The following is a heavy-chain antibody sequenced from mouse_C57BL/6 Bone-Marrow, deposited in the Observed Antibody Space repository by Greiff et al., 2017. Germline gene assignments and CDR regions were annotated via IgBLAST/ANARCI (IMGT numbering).Heavy chain of an antibody. CDR3: ATYFDY. CDR1: GYTLTSYW. Sequence: VQLQQPGAELVKPGASVKLSCKASGYTLTSYWMQWVKQRPGQGLAWLGEIDPSASYTNYNPKFKGKATWTVDTSSSTAYMQLSSLTSEDSAVYYCATYFDYWGQGTNLTVSS. CDR2: IDPSASYT. J-gene: IGHJ2*01. V-gene: IGHV1-50*01.